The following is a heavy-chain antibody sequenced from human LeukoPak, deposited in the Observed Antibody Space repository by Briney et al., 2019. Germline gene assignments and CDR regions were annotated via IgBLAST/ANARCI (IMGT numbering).Heavy chain of an antibody. CDR1: GGSISSRSYY. CDR3: ARVLKGYSSGWYYWFDP. J-gene: IGHJ5*02. D-gene: IGHD6-19*01. V-gene: IGHV4-39*07. CDR2: IYYSGST. Sequence: PSETLSLTCTVSGGSISSRSYYWGWIRQPPGKGLEWIGSIYYSGSTNYNPSLKSRVTISVDTSKNQFSLKLSSVTAADTAVYYCARVLKGYSSGWYYWFDPWGQATLVNVSS.